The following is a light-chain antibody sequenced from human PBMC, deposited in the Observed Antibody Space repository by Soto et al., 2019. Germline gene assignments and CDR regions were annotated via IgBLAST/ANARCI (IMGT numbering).Light chain of an antibody. V-gene: IGLV1-44*01. CDR1: TSNIGSNT. J-gene: IGLJ1*01. Sequence: QSVLTQPPSASGTPGLRVTISCSGSTSNIGSNTVNWYQQLPGTAPKLLIYSNNQRPSGVPDRFSGSKSGTSASLAISGLQSEDEADYYCAAWDDSLSGYVFGTGTKVTVL. CDR3: AAWDDSLSGYV. CDR2: SNN.